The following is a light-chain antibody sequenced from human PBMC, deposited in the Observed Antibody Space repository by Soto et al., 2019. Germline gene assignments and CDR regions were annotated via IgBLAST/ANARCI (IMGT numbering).Light chain of an antibody. CDR2: DVS. J-gene: IGKJ1*01. CDR3: QQYTPNSRT. V-gene: IGKV1-5*01. CDR1: QSINTG. Sequence: DIQMTQSPSTLSASIGDRVTITCRASQSINTGLAWYQQKSGKAPKLLIYDVSSLESGVPSRFSGSGSGTEFTLTISSLQPDDFATYSCQQYTPNSRTFGQGTKVEIK.